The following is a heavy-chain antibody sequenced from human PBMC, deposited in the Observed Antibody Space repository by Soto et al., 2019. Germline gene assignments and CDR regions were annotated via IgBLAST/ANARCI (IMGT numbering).Heavy chain of an antibody. CDR1: GFTFSSYW. CDR2: MNSDERSR. CDR3: ARDQVVPGARYNFFYYGMDV. J-gene: IGHJ6*02. Sequence: EVQLVESGGALVQPGGSLRLSCVASGFTFSSYWMHWVRQAPGKGLVWVSRMNSDERSRSYADSVKGRFTISRDNAKNTLYLQMNSLRVEDTGVYYCARDQVVPGARYNFFYYGMDVWGQGTTVTVSS. D-gene: IGHD2-2*01. V-gene: IGHV3-74*01.